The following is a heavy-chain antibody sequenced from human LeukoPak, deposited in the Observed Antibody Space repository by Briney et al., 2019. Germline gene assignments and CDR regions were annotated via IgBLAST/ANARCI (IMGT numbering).Heavy chain of an antibody. Sequence: SCKASGYTFTGYYMHWVRQAPGKGLEWVAVISYAGTNKYYADSVKGRFSISRDNSKNTVYLQMNSLRAEDTAVYYCAKAYSSDWYPTFDYWGQGILVTVSS. D-gene: IGHD6-19*01. J-gene: IGHJ4*02. CDR1: GYTFTGYY. V-gene: IGHV3-30*18. CDR2: ISYAGTNK. CDR3: AKAYSSDWYPTFDY.